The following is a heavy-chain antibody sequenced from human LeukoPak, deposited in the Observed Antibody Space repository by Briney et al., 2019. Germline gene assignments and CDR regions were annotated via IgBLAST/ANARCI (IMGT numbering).Heavy chain of an antibody. CDR2: IIPIFGTA. Sequence: GASVKVSCKASGGTFSSYAISWVRQAPGQGLEWMRGIIPIFGTANYAQKFQGRVTITTDESTSTAYMELSSLRSEDTAVYYCARCITMIAVGGSWFDPWGQGTLVTASS. D-gene: IGHD3-22*01. J-gene: IGHJ5*02. CDR1: GGTFSSYA. V-gene: IGHV1-69*05. CDR3: ARCITMIAVGGSWFDP.